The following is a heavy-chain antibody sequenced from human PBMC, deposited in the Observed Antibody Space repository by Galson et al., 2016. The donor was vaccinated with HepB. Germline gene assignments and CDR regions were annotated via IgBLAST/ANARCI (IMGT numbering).Heavy chain of an antibody. CDR2: LSSDGSNK. V-gene: IGHV3-30-3*01. CDR1: GFTFSSHA. J-gene: IGHJ6*02. CDR3: ARGRGITDRYYYFDYGMDV. Sequence: SLRLSCAASGFTFSSHAMYWVRQAPGKGPEWVATLSSDGSNKYYADSVRGQFSISRDNSNNTLSLQMNSLRPEDTAVYYCARGRGITDRYYYFDYGMDVWGQGTAVTVSS. D-gene: IGHD3-16*01.